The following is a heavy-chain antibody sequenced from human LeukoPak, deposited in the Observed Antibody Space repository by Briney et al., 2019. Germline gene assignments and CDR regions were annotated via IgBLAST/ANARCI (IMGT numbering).Heavy chain of an antibody. V-gene: IGHV1-3*01. D-gene: IGHD6-13*01. CDR3: ARGSYSSSWYPFDY. J-gene: IGHJ4*02. Sequence: KFQGRVTITRDTSASTAYMELRSLRSDDTAVYYCARGSYSSSWYPFDYWGQGTLVTVSS.